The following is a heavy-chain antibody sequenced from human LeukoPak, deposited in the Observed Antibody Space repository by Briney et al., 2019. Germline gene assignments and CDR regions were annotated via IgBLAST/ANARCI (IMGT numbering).Heavy chain of an antibody. D-gene: IGHD3-10*01. J-gene: IGHJ3*02. V-gene: IGHV3-7*01. CDR3: ARAPRMVRGVYDGFDI. Sequence: PGGSLRLSCAASGFTFSSYWMSWVRQAPGKELEWVAIIKPDGSDKSYVGSVKGRFTISRDNAKNSLYLQMNSLTAEDTAVYYCARAPRMVRGVYDGFDIWGQGTMVTVSS. CDR2: IKPDGSDK. CDR1: GFTFSSYW.